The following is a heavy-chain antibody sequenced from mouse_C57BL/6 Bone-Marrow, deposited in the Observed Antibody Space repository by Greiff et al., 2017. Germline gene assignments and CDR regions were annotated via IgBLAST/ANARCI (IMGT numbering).Heavy chain of an antibody. Sequence: VQLQQSGAELVRPGASVTLSCKASGYTFTDYEMHWVKQTPVHGLEWIGAIDPETGGTAYNQKFKGKAILTADKSSSTAYMELRSLTSEDSAVYYCTRMRHYFDYWGQGTTLTVSS. V-gene: IGHV1-15*01. CDR3: TRMRHYFDY. CDR2: IDPETGGT. J-gene: IGHJ2*01. CDR1: GYTFTDYE.